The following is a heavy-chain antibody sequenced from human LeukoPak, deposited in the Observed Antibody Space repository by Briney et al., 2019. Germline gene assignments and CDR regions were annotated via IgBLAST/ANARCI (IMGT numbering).Heavy chain of an antibody. CDR3: ARHPSYYYYDSSGYYRYYFDY. D-gene: IGHD3-22*01. V-gene: IGHV4-39*01. J-gene: IGHJ4*02. CDR1: GGSISRSTYY. CDR2: IHYSGNT. Sequence: SETLSLTCIVSGGSISRSTYYWGWIRQPPGKGLEWIGSIHYSGNTYYNPSLKSRVTISVDTSKNQFSLKLSSVTAADTAVYYCARHPSYYYYDSSGYYRYYFDYWGQGTLVTVSS.